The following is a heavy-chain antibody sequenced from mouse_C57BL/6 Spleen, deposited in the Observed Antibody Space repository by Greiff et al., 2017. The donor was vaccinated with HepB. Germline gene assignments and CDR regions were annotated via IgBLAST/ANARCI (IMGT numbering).Heavy chain of an antibody. D-gene: IGHD1-1*01. J-gene: IGHJ3*01. CDR1: GYTFTSYW. V-gene: IGHV1-52*01. Sequence: QVQLQQPGAELVRPGSSVKLSCKASGYTFTSYWMHWVKQRPIQGLEWIGNIDPSDSETHYNQKFKDKATLTVDKSSSTAYMQLSSLTSEDSAVYYCARGNTTVGDWFAYWGQGTLVTVSA. CDR3: ARGNTTVGDWFAY. CDR2: IDPSDSET.